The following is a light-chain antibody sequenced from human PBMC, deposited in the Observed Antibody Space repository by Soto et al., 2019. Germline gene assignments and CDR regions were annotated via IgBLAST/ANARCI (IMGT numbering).Light chain of an antibody. Sequence: EIVLTQSPGTLSLSPGERATLSCRASQSVGRNYLAWYQQKPGQAPRLLIHGASNRATGIPDRFSGSGSGTDFTLTISRLEPEDFAVDYCQQYASSPLTFGGGTKVEIK. V-gene: IGKV3-20*01. CDR2: GAS. CDR3: QQYASSPLT. J-gene: IGKJ4*01. CDR1: QSVGRNY.